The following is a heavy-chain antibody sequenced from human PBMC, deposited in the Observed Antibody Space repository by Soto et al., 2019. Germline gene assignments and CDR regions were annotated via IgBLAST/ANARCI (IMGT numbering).Heavy chain of an antibody. CDR2: IYYSGST. D-gene: IGHD1-26*01. V-gene: IGHV4-39*01. Sequence: PSETLSLTCTVTGGSISRSSYYWGWIRQPPGKELEWIGSIYYSGSTYYNPSLKSRVTISVDTSKNQFSLKLSSVTAADTAVYYCARNAGASGSYWVSSIYYYGMDVWGQGTTVTVSS. CDR3: ARNAGASGSYWVSSIYYYGMDV. CDR1: GGSISRSSYY. J-gene: IGHJ6*02.